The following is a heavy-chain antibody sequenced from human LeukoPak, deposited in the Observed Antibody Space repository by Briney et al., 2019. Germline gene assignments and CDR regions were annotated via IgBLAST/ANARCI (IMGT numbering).Heavy chain of an antibody. Sequence: ASVKVSCKASGYTFTSYDINWVRQATGQGLEWMGWMNPNSGNTGYAQKFQGRVTITRNTSISTAYMELSSPRSEDTAVYYCARGRRGPYCGGDCYGAGFDYWGQGTLVTVSS. D-gene: IGHD2-21*02. CDR2: MNPNSGNT. V-gene: IGHV1-8*03. CDR1: GYTFTSYD. CDR3: ARGRRGPYCGGDCYGAGFDY. J-gene: IGHJ4*02.